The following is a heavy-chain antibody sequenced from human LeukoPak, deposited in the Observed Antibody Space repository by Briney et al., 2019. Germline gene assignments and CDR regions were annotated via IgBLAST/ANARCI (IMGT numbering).Heavy chain of an antibody. CDR2: ISGSGGST. J-gene: IGHJ4*02. V-gene: IGHV3-23*01. CDR3: AKGRYGSGTDFDY. Sequence: PGGSLRLSCAASGFTFSSYAMSWVRQASRKWLEWVSAISGSGGSTYYADSVKGRFTISRDNSKNTLYLQMNSLRAEDTAVYYCAKGRYGSGTDFDYWGQGTLVTVSS. CDR1: GFTFSSYA. D-gene: IGHD3-10*01.